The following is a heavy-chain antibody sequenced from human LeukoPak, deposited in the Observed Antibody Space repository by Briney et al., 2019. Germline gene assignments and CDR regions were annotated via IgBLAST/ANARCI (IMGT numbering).Heavy chain of an antibody. CDR1: GGSISSSSYY. CDR3: ARGGYSYGTAYDY. CDR2: IYTSGST. D-gene: IGHD5-18*01. V-gene: IGHV4-61*05. Sequence: SETLSLTCTVSGGSISSSSYYWGWIRQPPGKGLEWIGRIYTSGSTNYNPSLKSRVTMSVDTSKNQFSLKLSSVTAADTAVYYCARGGYSYGTAYDYWGQGTLVTVSS. J-gene: IGHJ4*02.